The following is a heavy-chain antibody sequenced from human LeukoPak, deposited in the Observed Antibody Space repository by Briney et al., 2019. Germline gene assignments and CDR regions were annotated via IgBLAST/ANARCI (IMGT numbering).Heavy chain of an antibody. D-gene: IGHD3-10*01. CDR1: GFTFSSYS. CDR3: ARAPGVAAPYYYYGMDV. J-gene: IGHJ6*02. Sequence: GGSLRLSCAASGFTFSSYSMNWVRQAPGKGLEWVSSISSSSSYIYYADSVKGRFTISRDNAKNSLYLQMNSLRAEDTAVYYCARAPGVAAPYYYYGMDVWGQGTTVTVSS. CDR2: ISSSSSYI. V-gene: IGHV3-21*01.